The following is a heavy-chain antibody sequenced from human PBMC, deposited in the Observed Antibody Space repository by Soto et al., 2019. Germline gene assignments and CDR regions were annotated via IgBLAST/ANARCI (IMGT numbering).Heavy chain of an antibody. Sequence: SETLSLTCAVYGGSFSGCYWSWSLQLPGKGLEWIGEINHSGSTNYNPSLKSRVTISVDTSKNQFSLKLSSVTAADTAVYYCASTYYGSGSQKPWGQGTLVTVSS. CDR2: INHSGST. CDR1: GGSFSGCY. D-gene: IGHD3-10*01. V-gene: IGHV4-34*01. CDR3: ASTYYGSGSQKP. J-gene: IGHJ5*02.